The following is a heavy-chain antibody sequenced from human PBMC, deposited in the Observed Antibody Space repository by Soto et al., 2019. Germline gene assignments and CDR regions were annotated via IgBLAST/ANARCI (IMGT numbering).Heavy chain of an antibody. Sequence: SETLSLTCTVSGGSISSYYWSWIRQPPGKGLEWIGYIYYSGSTNYNPSLKSRVTISVDTSKNQFSLKLSSVTAADTAVYYCARAFTAVAGTVDPWGQGTLVTVS. D-gene: IGHD6-19*01. CDR1: GGSISSYY. J-gene: IGHJ5*02. CDR2: IYYSGST. CDR3: ARAFTAVAGTVDP. V-gene: IGHV4-59*12.